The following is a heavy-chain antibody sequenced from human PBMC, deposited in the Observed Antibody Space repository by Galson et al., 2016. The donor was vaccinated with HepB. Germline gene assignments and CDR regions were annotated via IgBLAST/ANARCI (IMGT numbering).Heavy chain of an antibody. CDR2: IGTAPGDT. V-gene: IGHV3-13*01. D-gene: IGHD4-17*01. J-gene: IGHJ6*04. CDR3: ARGKSLWTTPWNYGLDV. CDR1: GFSFSLYD. Sequence: SLRLSCAASGFSFSLYDIHWVRQVTGKGLEWVSAIGTAPGDTNYLDSVKGRFTISRENADNSLYHQMNSLRPGDTAVYYCARGKSLWTTPWNYGLDVWGKGTTVTVSS.